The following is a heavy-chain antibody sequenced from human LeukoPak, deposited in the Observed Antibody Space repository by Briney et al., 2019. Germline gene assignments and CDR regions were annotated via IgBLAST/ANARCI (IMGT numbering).Heavy chain of an antibody. J-gene: IGHJ2*01. D-gene: IGHD2-15*01. CDR2: INHSGST. CDR1: GGSFSGYY. CDR3: ARRRVVVVAATVPSLKRYWYFDL. Sequence: PSETLSLTXAVYGGSFSGYYWSWIRQPPGKGLEWIGEINHSGSTNYNPSLKSRVTISVDTSKNQFSLKLSSVTAADTAVYYCARRRVVVVAATVPSLKRYWYFDLWGRGTLVTVSS. V-gene: IGHV4-34*01.